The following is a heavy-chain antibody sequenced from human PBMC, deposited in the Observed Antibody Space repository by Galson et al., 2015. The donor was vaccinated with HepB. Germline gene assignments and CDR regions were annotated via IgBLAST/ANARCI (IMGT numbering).Heavy chain of an antibody. CDR2: ISKSGWTT. CDR3: ARDPGIAAGGTNVDY. Sequence: SLRLSCAASGFTFSSYEMNWVRQAPGKGLEWVSYISKSGWTTYYADSVKGRFTISRGNAKNSLYLQMNRLRAEDTAVYYCARDPGIAAGGTNVDYWGQGILVTVSS. D-gene: IGHD6-13*01. V-gene: IGHV3-48*03. J-gene: IGHJ4*02. CDR1: GFTFSSYE.